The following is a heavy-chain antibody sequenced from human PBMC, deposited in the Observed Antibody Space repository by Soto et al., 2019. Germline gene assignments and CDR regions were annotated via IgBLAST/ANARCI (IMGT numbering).Heavy chain of an antibody. D-gene: IGHD3-22*01. CDR1: GFTFSDYY. V-gene: IGHV3-11*01. J-gene: IGHJ4*02. Sequence: GGSLRLSCAASGFTFSDYYMSWIRQAPGKGLEWVSYISSSSSIIYYADSVKGRFTISRDNAKNTLYLHMNGLRAEDTATYYCAKLPSSGFYYFDYWGQGTPVTVSS. CDR2: ISSSSSII. CDR3: AKLPSSGFYYFDY.